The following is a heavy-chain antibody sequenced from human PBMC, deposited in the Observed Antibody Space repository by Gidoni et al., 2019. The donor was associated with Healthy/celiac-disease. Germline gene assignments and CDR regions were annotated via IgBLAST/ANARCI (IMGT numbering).Heavy chain of an antibody. D-gene: IGHD1-26*01. J-gene: IGHJ6*02. CDR1: GYTLTSHD. V-gene: IGHV1-8*01. CDR2: MNPNSGNT. CDR3: ARGPPPTRVVGANYYYGMDV. Sequence: QAQLVQSGAEVKKPGASVKVPCKASGYTLTSHDINWVRQATGQGLEWMGWMNPNSGNTGYAQKFQGRVTMTRNPSRSTAYIELSRLKSEGTAVYYCARGPPPTRVVGANYYYGMDVWGQGTTVTVSS.